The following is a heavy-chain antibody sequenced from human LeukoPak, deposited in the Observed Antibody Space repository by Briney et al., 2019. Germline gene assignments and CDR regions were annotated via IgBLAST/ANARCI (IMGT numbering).Heavy chain of an antibody. CDR3: ARDQPSPRIPPAE. Sequence: SETLSLTCTVSGGSMSSGNYCWAWIRQLPGKGLEWIGYIFHSGTIYYNPSLKGRIRISVDTSENQFSLKVYSVTVADTAVYYCARDQPSPRIPPAEWGQGTLVTVSS. V-gene: IGHV4-31*03. CDR2: IFHSGTI. J-gene: IGHJ4*02. CDR1: GGSMSSGNYC. D-gene: IGHD6-13*01.